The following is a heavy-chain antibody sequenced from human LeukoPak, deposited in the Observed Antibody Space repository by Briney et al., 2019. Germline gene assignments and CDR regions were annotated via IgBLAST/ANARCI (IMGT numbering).Heavy chain of an antibody. CDR2: ISRDSDIR. V-gene: IGHV3-48*01. D-gene: IGHD2-21*02. Sequence: PGGSLRLSCAASGFTFSSYSMNWVRQAPGRGLEWISYISRDSDIRYYAVSVRGRFHISRDNARDSLYLQMNSLRVDDTAMYYCVRDNPRCCGVVPARVDDLWGQGTLVTVSS. J-gene: IGHJ5*02. CDR1: GFTFSSYS. CDR3: VRDNPRCCGVVPARVDDL.